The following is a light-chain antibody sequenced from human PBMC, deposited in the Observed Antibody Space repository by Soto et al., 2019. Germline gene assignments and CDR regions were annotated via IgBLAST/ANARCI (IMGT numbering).Light chain of an antibody. Sequence: DIQMTQSPSTLSASVGDRVTITCRASQSISSWLAWYQQKPGKAPKLLIYDASSLESGVPSRFSGSGSGTEFTLAISSRQPDDFASYCCQQYNSFGQGTKLEIK. CDR3: QQYNS. V-gene: IGKV1-5*01. CDR1: QSISSW. J-gene: IGKJ2*01. CDR2: DAS.